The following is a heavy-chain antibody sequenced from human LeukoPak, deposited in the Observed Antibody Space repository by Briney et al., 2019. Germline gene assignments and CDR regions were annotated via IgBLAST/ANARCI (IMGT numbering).Heavy chain of an antibody. CDR1: GDTFSNCG. V-gene: IGHV1-69*05. J-gene: IGHJ4*02. CDR2: IIPILRTP. CDR3: ARGQMVDEVY. Sequence: SVKVSCKASGDTFSNCGISWVRQAPGQGLEWMGGIIPILRTPNYAQKFQGRVTITTDESTSTAYMELSSLRSEDTAVYYCARGQMVDEVYWGQGTLVTVSS. D-gene: IGHD2-8*01.